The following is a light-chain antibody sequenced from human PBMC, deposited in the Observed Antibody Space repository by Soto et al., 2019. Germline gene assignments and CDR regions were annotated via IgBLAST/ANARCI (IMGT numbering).Light chain of an antibody. CDR2: GAS. CDR1: QSGSSSY. V-gene: IGKV3-20*01. J-gene: IGKJ3*01. CDR3: QQYGISPFT. Sequence: EIVLTQSPGTLSLSPGERATLSCRASQSGSSSYLAWYQQKPGQAPRLLIYGASSRATGIPDRFSGSGSGTDFTLTISRLGPEDFTVYYCQQYGISPFTFGPGTKVDV.